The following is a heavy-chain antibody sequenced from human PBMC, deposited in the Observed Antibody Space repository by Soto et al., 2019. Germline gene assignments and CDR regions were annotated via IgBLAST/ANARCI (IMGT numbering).Heavy chain of an antibody. D-gene: IGHD2-8*01. Sequence: ASVKVSCKTSGYTFTNFGLSWVRQAPGQGLEWMGWMSAYNGNTNYAQNFQGRVTMTTDTSTSTAYMELRSLRSDDTAVYYSATYHNLLYGPGVFDPWGQGTLXTVS. CDR2: MSAYNGNT. CDR3: ATYHNLLYGPGVFDP. J-gene: IGHJ5*02. V-gene: IGHV1-18*01. CDR1: GYTFTNFG.